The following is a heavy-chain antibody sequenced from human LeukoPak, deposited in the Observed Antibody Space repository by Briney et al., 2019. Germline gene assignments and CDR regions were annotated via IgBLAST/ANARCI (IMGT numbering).Heavy chain of an antibody. CDR2: IIPIFGTA. CDR1: GGTFSSYA. J-gene: IGHJ4*02. CDR3: ASGYCSSTSCYFQFGYFDY. Sequence: SVKVSXKASGGTFSSYAISWVRQAPGQGLEWMGGIIPIFGTANYAQKFQGRVTITADESTSTAYMELSSLRSEDTAVYYCASGYCSSTSCYFQFGYFDYWGQGTLVTVSS. V-gene: IGHV1-69*01. D-gene: IGHD2-2*01.